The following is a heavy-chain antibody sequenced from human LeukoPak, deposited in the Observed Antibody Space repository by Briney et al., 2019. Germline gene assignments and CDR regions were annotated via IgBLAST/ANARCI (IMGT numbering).Heavy chain of an antibody. CDR2: ISYDGSNK. D-gene: IGHD2-15*01. CDR3: AKDLLGYCSGGSCYSDWFDP. J-gene: IGHJ5*02. CDR1: GFTFSSYG. Sequence: PGGSLRLSCAASGFTFSSYGMHWVRQAPGKGLEWVAVISYDGSNKYYADSVKGRFTVSRDNSKNTLYLQMNSLRAEDTAVYYCAKDLLGYCSGGSCYSDWFDPWGQGTLVTVSS. V-gene: IGHV3-30*18.